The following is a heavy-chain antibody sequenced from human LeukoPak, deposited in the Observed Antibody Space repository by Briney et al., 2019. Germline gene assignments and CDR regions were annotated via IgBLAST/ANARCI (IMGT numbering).Heavy chain of an antibody. CDR1: GYTFTSYG. V-gene: IGHV1-18*01. CDR2: ISAYNGNT. Sequence: GASVKVSCKASGYTFTSYGISWVRQAPGQGLEWMGWISAYNGNTNYAQKLQGRVTMTTDTSTSTAYMELRSLRSDDTAVYYCARDSTLAYYYYYMDVWGKGTTVTVSS. CDR3: ARDSTLAYYYYYMDV. J-gene: IGHJ6*03.